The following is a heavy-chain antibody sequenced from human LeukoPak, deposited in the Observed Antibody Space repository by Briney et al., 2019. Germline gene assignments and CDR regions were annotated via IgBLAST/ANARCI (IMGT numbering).Heavy chain of an antibody. V-gene: IGHV1-2*02. CDR2: INPNSGDT. CDR3: ARGGGSYSGYDLTYYYYYYGMDV. CDR1: GYTFTGYY. J-gene: IGHJ6*02. D-gene: IGHD5-12*01. Sequence: ASVKVSCKASGYTFTGYYMNWVRQAPGQGLEWMGWINPNSGDTNYAQKFQGRVTMTRDTSISTAYMELRSLRSDDTAVYYCARGGGSYSGYDLTYYYYYYGMDVWGQGTTVTVSS.